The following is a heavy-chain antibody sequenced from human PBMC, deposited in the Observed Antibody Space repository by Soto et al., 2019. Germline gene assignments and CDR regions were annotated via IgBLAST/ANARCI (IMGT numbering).Heavy chain of an antibody. CDR1: GYTFTSYA. V-gene: IGHV1-3*05. CDR2: INACNGNT. CDR3: ARTIVVVSALDY. J-gene: IGHJ4*02. D-gene: IGHD2-21*02. Sequence: QVQLVQSGAEEKKPGASVKVSCKASGYTFTSYAMHWVRQAPGRRLEWMGWINACNGNTKYSQKFQGRVTITRDESASTAYMERSSLRSEDTAVYYCARTIVVVSALDYWGQGTLVTVSS.